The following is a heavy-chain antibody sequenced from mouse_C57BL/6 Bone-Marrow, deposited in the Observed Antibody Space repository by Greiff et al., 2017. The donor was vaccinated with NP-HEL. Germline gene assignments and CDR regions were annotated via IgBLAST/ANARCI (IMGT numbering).Heavy chain of an antibody. CDR2: INPGSGGP. V-gene: IGHV1-54*01. CDR1: GYAFTNYL. D-gene: IGHD2-12*01. CDR3: ARDYYRPFAY. J-gene: IGHJ3*01. Sequence: QVQLQQSGAELVRPGTSVKVSCKASGYAFTNYLIEWVKQRPGPGLEWIGVINPGSGGPNYNEKFKGKATLTADKSSSTAYRQLSSLTSEDSAVDFCARDYYRPFAYWGQGTLVTVSA.